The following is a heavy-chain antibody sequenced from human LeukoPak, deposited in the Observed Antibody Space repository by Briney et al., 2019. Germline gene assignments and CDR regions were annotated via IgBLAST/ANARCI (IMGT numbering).Heavy chain of an antibody. CDR1: GASISSYY. D-gene: IGHD3-10*01. CDR3: ARAGITMVRGGYYYYMDV. V-gene: IGHV4-59*01. Sequence: SETLSLTCTVSGASISSYYWSWIRQPPGKGLEWIGYIYYSGSTNYNPSLKSRVTISVDTSKNQFSLKLSSVTAADTAVYFCARAGITMVRGGYYYYMDVWGKGTTVTISS. CDR2: IYYSGST. J-gene: IGHJ6*03.